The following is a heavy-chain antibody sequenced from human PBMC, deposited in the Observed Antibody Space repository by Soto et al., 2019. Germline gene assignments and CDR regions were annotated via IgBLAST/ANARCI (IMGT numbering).Heavy chain of an antibody. CDR3: AKGAMPYGMDV. CDR1: GGSISSRNW. J-gene: IGHJ6*02. CDR2: VYDDGTT. D-gene: IGHD3-16*01. Sequence: QVQLQESGPGLVKPSGTLSLTCAVSGGSISSRNWWSWVRQPPGKGLEWIGEVYDDGTTNYNPSLKSRVTISVDKSKNQFSLTLSSMTAADTAVYYCAKGAMPYGMDVWGQGTTVTVSS. V-gene: IGHV4-4*02.